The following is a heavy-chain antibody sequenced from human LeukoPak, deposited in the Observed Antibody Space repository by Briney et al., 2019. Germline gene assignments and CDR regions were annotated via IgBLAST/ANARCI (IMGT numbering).Heavy chain of an antibody. J-gene: IGHJ6*03. D-gene: IGHD2-2*01. CDR1: GFTFSNYW. CDR2: IGSSGNT. Sequence: GGSLRLSCAASGFTFSNYWMTWVRQAPGKGLEWVSAIGSSGNTFYADSVKGLFTISRDNSKSTLYLQMNSLRAEDTALYYCAKGTSWMSPYYYMDVWGTGTTVTVSS. CDR3: AKGTSWMSPYYYMDV. V-gene: IGHV3-23*01.